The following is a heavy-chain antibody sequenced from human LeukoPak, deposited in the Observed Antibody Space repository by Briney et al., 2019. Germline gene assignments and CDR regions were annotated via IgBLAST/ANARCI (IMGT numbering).Heavy chain of an antibody. CDR3: AKVVAGNIDYYFDY. D-gene: IGHD2/OR15-2a*01. CDR1: GFTFSNYA. V-gene: IGHV3-23*01. CDR2: ISGTGGST. Sequence: GGSLRLSCAASGFTFSNYAMSWVRQAPGKGLEWVAGISGTGGSTHYADSVKGRFTISRDNSKNTVYRQMRNLRVEHTAVYYCAKVVAGNIDYYFDYWGQGILVAVSS. J-gene: IGHJ4*02.